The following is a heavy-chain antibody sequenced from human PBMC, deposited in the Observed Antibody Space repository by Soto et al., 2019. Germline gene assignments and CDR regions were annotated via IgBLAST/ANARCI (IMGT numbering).Heavy chain of an antibody. CDR3: ARLGEYYQSLDP. J-gene: IGHJ5*02. V-gene: IGHV4-59*08. D-gene: IGHD2-2*01. CDR2: IYYGGTT. CDR1: GGSISPYY. Sequence: QVQLQESGPGLVKPSETLSLACNVSGGSISPYYWSWIRQPPGKGLEWVGYIYYGGTTSYNPSLKRRVTISLETSKSQFSLRLTSVTAADTAVYYCARLGEYYQSLDPWGPGTLVTVSS.